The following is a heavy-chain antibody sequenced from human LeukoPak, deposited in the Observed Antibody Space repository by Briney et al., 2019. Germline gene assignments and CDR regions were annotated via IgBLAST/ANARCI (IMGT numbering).Heavy chain of an antibody. CDR3: ARDPAPYYYGSGTPS. Sequence: SETLSLTCTVSGGSISSGSYYWSWIRQPAGKGLEWIGRIYYIGSTNYNPSLKRRVTISMDTSKNQFSLKLSSVTAADTAVYYCARDPAPYYYGSGTPSWGQGTLVTVSS. D-gene: IGHD3-10*01. CDR2: IYYIGST. V-gene: IGHV4-61*10. J-gene: IGHJ5*02. CDR1: GGSISSGSYY.